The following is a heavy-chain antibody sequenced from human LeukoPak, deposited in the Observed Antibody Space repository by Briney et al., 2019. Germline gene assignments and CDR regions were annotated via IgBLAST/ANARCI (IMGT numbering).Heavy chain of an antibody. Sequence: GGSLRLSCAASGFTFSSYSMNWVRQAPGKGLEWVSSISSSSSYIYYADSVKGRFTISRDNAKNSLYLQMNSLRAEDTAVYYCASLSRGWYKDDYWGQGTLVTVSS. CDR1: GFTFSSYS. CDR3: ASLSRGWYKDDY. V-gene: IGHV3-21*01. CDR2: ISSSSSYI. D-gene: IGHD6-19*01. J-gene: IGHJ4*02.